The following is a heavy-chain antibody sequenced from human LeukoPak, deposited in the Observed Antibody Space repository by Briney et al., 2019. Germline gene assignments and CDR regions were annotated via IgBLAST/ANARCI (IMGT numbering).Heavy chain of an antibody. CDR1: GFTFSSYW. V-gene: IGHV3-74*01. CDR3: ARGSGFYYYYYYMDV. D-gene: IGHD6-19*01. Sequence: GGSLRLSCAASGFTFSSYWMHWVRQAPGKWLVWVSRINSDGSSTSYADSVKGRFTISRDNAKNTLYLQMNSLRAEDTAVYYCARGSGFYYYYYYMDVWGKGTTVTVSS. J-gene: IGHJ6*03. CDR2: INSDGSST.